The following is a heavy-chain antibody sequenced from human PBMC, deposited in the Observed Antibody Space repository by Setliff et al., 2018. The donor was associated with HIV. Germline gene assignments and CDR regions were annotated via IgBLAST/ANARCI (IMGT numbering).Heavy chain of an antibody. V-gene: IGHV4-4*02. J-gene: IGHJ3*02. CDR1: GGSFSNSSW. CDR3: ARGQPRSAFDI. Sequence: SETLSLTCAVSGGSFSNSSWWNWVRQPAGKGLEWIGEIYHSGSTNYNPSLKSRVSIPLDKSKRQFSLKLSSVTAADTAVYYCARGQPRSAFDIWGQGTMVTVSS. D-gene: IGHD6-6*01. CDR2: IYHSGST.